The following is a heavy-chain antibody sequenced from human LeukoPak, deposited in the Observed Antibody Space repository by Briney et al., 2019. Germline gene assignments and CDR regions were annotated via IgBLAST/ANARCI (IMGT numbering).Heavy chain of an antibody. V-gene: IGHV4-39*01. CDR3: ARQLYSGTHYFDY. CDR1: GGSISSSSHY. Sequence: KPSETLSLTCTVCGGSISSSSHYWGWIRQPPEKGLEWIGSIYYSGSTYYNPSLKSRVTISVDTSKNQFSLRLSSVTSADTAVYYCARQLYSGTHYFDYWGQGTLVTVSS. D-gene: IGHD1-26*01. CDR2: IYYSGST. J-gene: IGHJ4*02.